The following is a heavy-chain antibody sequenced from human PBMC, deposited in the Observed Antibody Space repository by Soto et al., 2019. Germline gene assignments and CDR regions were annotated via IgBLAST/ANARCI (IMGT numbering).Heavy chain of an antibody. CDR2: INVGNDNT. CDR1: GHTFTITRFP. Sequence: QVHLVQSGAEVKKPGASVRLSCQASGHTFTITRFPMHWVRQAPGQRLECMGLINVGNDNTKYSQQFQGRVIIDRDTSASTAYMELSSLRSEVTAVYYCARVGYFDSSNYLAYWGLGTLVTVSS. D-gene: IGHD3-22*01. V-gene: IGHV1-3*01. J-gene: IGHJ4*02. CDR3: ARVGYFDSSNYLAY.